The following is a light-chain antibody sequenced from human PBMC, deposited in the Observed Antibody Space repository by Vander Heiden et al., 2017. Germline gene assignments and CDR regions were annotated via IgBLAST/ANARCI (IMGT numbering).Light chain of an antibody. CDR2: DAS. Sequence: DIQMTQSTSSLSASVGDRVTITCQASQDISNYLNWYQQKPGKAPKLLIYDASNLETGVPSRFSGSGSGTDFTFTISSLQPEDVATYYCQQDDNLPYTFGQGTKLEIK. CDR1: QDISNY. V-gene: IGKV1-33*01. J-gene: IGKJ2*01. CDR3: QQDDNLPYT.